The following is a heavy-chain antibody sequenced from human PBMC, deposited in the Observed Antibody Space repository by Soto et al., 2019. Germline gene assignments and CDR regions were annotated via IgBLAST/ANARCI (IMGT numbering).Heavy chain of an antibody. CDR1: GGTFSSYT. CDR3: ASSPQAWYGFDY. V-gene: IGHV1-69*02. D-gene: IGHD6-13*01. CDR2: IIPILGIA. J-gene: IGHJ4*02. Sequence: QVQLVQSGAEVKKPGSSVKVSCKASGGTFSSYTISWVRQAPEQGLEWMGRIIPILGIANYAQKFQGRVTITADKSTSTAYMELSSLRSEDTAVYYCASSPQAWYGFDYWGQGTLVTVSS.